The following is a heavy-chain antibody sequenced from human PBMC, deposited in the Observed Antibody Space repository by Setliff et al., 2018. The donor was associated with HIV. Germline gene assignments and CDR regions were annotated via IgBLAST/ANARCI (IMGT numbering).Heavy chain of an antibody. CDR2: IWYDGGNK. CDR1: GFTFRTYG. Sequence: GGSLRLSCVASGFTFRTYGMNWVRQAPGKGLEWVAVIWYDGGNKYYADSVKGRFTVSRDNGKNSLYLQMNSLRAEDTAVYYCASSGYNYGGYYMDVWGKGTTVTVSS. V-gene: IGHV3-33*03. D-gene: IGHD5-18*01. J-gene: IGHJ6*03. CDR3: ASSGYNYGGYYMDV.